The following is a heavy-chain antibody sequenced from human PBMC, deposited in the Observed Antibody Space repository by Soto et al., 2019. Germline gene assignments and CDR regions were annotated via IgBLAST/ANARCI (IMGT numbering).Heavy chain of an antibody. Sequence: QVQLQESGPGLVKPSDTLSLTSAVSGYSISSSNWWGLIRQPPGKGLEWIGYSYYSGTTYYNPSLKSRVTMSVDTSKNQFSLKLTSVTAVDTAVYYCARREIQGPIHYWGQGTLVTVSS. CDR3: ARREIQGPIHY. J-gene: IGHJ4*02. D-gene: IGHD2-21*01. CDR2: SYYSGTT. CDR1: GYSISSSNW. V-gene: IGHV4-28*01.